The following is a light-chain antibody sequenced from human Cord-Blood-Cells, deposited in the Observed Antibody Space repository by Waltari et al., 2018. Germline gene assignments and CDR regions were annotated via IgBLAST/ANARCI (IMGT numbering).Light chain of an antibody. CDR1: SSDVGGYNY. V-gene: IGLV2-14*01. J-gene: IGLJ3*02. CDR3: SAYTSSSTLV. Sequence: QSALTQPASVSGSPGQSSTISCTGTSSDVGGYNYVSWYQQHTGKAPKLMIYDVSNRPSGPSTRFSGHQSGNTASLTISGLEAEDEADYYCSAYTSSSTLVFGGGTKLTVL. CDR2: DVS.